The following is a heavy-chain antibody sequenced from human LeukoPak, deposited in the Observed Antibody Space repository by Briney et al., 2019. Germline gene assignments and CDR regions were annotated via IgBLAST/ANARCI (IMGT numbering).Heavy chain of an antibody. D-gene: IGHD4-23*01. V-gene: IGHV4-59*01. CDR3: TRGTAVYGGNSPYYFDY. J-gene: IGHJ4*02. Sequence: SETLSLTCTVSGGSIGSYYWSWIRQPPGKGRGWMGYIYYSGSTNYNPSLKSRVSISVDTSKNQFSLKLTSVTTADTAVYYCTRGTAVYGGNSPYYFDYWGQGTLVTVSS. CDR2: IYYSGST. CDR1: GGSIGSYY.